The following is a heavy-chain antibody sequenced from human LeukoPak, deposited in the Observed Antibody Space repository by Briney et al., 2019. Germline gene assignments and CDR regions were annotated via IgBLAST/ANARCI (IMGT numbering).Heavy chain of an antibody. D-gene: IGHD4-17*01. CDR3: ARGYGDLPARVPYFDY. CDR1: GFTFSSYS. J-gene: IGHJ4*02. Sequence: GGSLRLSCAASGFTFSSYSMNWVRQAPGKGLEWVSYISSSSSMIYYADSVKGRFTISRDNAKNSLYLQMKSLRDEDTAIYYCARGYGDLPARVPYFDYWGQGTLVTVSS. V-gene: IGHV3-48*02. CDR2: ISSSSSMI.